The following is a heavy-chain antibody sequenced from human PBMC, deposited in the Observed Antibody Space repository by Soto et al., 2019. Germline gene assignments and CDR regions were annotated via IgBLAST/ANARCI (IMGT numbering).Heavy chain of an antibody. CDR3: ARVRAEFWSGPNY. CDR1: GVTCSTYA. J-gene: IGHJ4*02. D-gene: IGHD3-3*01. V-gene: IGHV3-30-3*01. CDR2: ISYDGSNN. Sequence: QVQLVESGGGVVQPGKTLRLTCAASGVTCSTYAMHWVRQAPGRGLLWVAVISYDGSNNYAADSVKGRFTISRANSKNMLSLQMTSLRVDDTALDYCARVRAEFWSGPNYRGQGRQITVSS.